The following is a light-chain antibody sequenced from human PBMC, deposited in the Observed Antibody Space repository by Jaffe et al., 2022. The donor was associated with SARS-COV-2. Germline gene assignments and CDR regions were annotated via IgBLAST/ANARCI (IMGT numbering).Light chain of an antibody. CDR3: QQYNTYSRT. Sequence: DIQMTQSPSTLSASVGDRVTITCRASQNINIWLAWYQQKPGKAPNLLIYKASTLESGVPSRFSGSGSGAEFTLTISSLQPDDVATYYCQQYNTYSRTFGQGTKVEIK. J-gene: IGKJ1*01. CDR2: KAS. CDR1: QNINIW. V-gene: IGKV1-5*03.